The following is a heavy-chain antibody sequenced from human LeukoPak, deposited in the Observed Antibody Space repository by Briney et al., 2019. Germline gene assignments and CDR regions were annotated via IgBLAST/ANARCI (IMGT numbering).Heavy chain of an antibody. CDR3: AKIAAVGSYYYYYYMDV. J-gene: IGHJ6*03. Sequence: GESLKISCKGSGYSFTSYWIGWVRQMPGKGLEWMGIIYPGDSDTIYSPSFQGQVIISADKSISTAYLQWSSLKASDTAMYYCAKIAAVGSYYYYYYMDVWGKGTTVTVSS. CDR2: IYPGDSDT. CDR1: GYSFTSYW. D-gene: IGHD6-13*01. V-gene: IGHV5-51*01.